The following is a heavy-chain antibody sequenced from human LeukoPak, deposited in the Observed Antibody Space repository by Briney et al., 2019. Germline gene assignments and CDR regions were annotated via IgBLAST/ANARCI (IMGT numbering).Heavy chain of an antibody. CDR1: GGSISSYY. V-gene: IGHV4-59*12. CDR3: AKDGYYYGSGSYYRLAGMDV. J-gene: IGHJ6*02. CDR2: IYYSGST. D-gene: IGHD3-10*01. Sequence: SETLSLTCTVSGGSISSYYWSWIRQPPGKGLEWIGHIYYSGSTNYNPSLKSRVTISVDTSKNQFSLKLSSVTAADTAVYYCAKDGYYYGSGSYYRLAGMDVWGQGTTVTVSS.